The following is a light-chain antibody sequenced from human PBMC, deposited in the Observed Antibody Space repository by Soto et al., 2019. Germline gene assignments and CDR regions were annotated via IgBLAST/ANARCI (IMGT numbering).Light chain of an antibody. Sequence: ETVMTQSPATLSVSPGERVTLSCRASQSVSGKVAWYQQKPGQPPSLLIYAASTRATGVPARFSVSGSGTEFTLTITSLQSEDFAVYFCQQYANWPPVIFGGGTKVEIK. CDR2: AAS. CDR3: QQYANWPPVI. CDR1: QSVSGK. J-gene: IGKJ4*01. V-gene: IGKV3-15*01.